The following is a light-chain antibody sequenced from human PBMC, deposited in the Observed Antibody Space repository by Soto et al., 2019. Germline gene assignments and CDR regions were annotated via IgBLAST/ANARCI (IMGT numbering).Light chain of an antibody. CDR1: QSLLHSNGYNY. Sequence: EIVITLQTLSVPVTPGEPASISCGASQSLLHSNGYNYLDWYLQKPGQSPQLLIYLGSNRASGVPDRFSGSGSGREFTLTISSLQSEDSPLYYCQQYSNWPTFGQGTRLEIK. V-gene: IGKV2-28*01. CDR3: QQYSNWPT. CDR2: LGS. J-gene: IGKJ5*01.